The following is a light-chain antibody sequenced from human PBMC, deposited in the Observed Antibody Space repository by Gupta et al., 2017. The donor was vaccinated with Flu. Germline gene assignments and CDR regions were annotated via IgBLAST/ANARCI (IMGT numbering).Light chain of an antibody. Sequence: GDIVTITCRASESIRDWLAWYQQKPGKAPKLLISMASTLESGVPSRFSGSGSGTEFTLTISSLQPDDLATYYCQQYDTYLGTFGQGTKLEI. CDR2: MAS. CDR1: ESIRDW. J-gene: IGKJ2*01. V-gene: IGKV1-5*03. CDR3: QQYDTYLGT.